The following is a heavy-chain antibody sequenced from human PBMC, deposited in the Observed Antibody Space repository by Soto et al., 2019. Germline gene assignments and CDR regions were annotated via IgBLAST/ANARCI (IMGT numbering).Heavy chain of an antibody. J-gene: IGHJ6*02. CDR3: AKDKMGWRWTMDV. V-gene: IGHV5-51*01. D-gene: IGHD2-21*01. CDR1: GYSFTSYW. CDR2: IYPGDSDT. Sequence: PGESLKISCKGSGYSFTSYWIGWVRQMPGKGLEWMGIIYPGDSDTRYSPSFQGQVTISAAKNSLYLQMNSLRAEDTALYYCAKDKMGWRWTMDVWGQGTTVTVSS.